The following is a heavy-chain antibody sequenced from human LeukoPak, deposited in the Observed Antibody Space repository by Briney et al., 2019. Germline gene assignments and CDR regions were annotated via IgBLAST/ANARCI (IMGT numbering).Heavy chain of an antibody. Sequence: GGSLRLSCAASGFTFSSYWMHRVRQVPGKGLVWVSRFNGDGSGTSYADSVKGRFTISRDNAKNTVYLQMNGLRADDTAVSYCAGSGTYYVMSDFWGQGTLVTVSS. D-gene: IGHD1-26*01. CDR3: AGSGTYYVMSDF. CDR2: FNGDGSGT. V-gene: IGHV3-74*01. J-gene: IGHJ4*02. CDR1: GFTFSSYW.